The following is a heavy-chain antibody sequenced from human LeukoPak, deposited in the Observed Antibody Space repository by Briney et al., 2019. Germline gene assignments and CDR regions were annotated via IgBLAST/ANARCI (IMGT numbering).Heavy chain of an antibody. Sequence: SQTLSLTCAISGDRVSSNSAAWNWIRQSPSRGLEWLGRTYYRSKWYNDYAVSVKSRITINPDTSKNQFSLQLNSVTPEDTAVYYCARNSIVVVTAFNWFDPWGQGTLVTVSS. CDR1: GDRVSSNSAA. D-gene: IGHD2-21*02. CDR3: ARNSIVVVTAFNWFDP. V-gene: IGHV6-1*01. J-gene: IGHJ5*02. CDR2: TYYRSKWYN.